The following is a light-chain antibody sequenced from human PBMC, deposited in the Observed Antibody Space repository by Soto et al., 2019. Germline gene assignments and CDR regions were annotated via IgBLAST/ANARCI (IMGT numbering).Light chain of an antibody. CDR2: KAA. CDR1: QSISSW. J-gene: IGKJ1*01. CDR3: QQYKSYSST. V-gene: IGKV1-5*03. Sequence: DIQMTQSPSTLSASVGDRVTITCRASQSISSWLAWYQQKPGKAPKLLIYKAASLESWVPSRFSGSGSGTEFTLTIITLQTDDFATYYSQQYKSYSSTFGKGTKVEIK.